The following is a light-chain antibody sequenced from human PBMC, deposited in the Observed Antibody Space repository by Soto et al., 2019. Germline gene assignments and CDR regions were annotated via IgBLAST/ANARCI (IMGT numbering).Light chain of an antibody. CDR3: QQRSNWLSIT. V-gene: IGKV3-11*01. Sequence: EIVLTQSPGTLSLSPGERATLSCRASQSVSSYLAWYQQKPGQAPRLLIYDASNRATGIPARFSGSGSGTDFTLTISSLEPEDFALYYCQQRSNWLSITFGQGTKVDIK. CDR1: QSVSSY. J-gene: IGKJ1*01. CDR2: DAS.